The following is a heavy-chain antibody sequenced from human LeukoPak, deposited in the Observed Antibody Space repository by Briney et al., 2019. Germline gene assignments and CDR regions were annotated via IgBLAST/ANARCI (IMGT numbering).Heavy chain of an antibody. CDR1: GFTFSSYG. D-gene: IGHD3-22*01. CDR3: AKMYYYDSSGYSNFDY. CDR2: ISGSGGST. J-gene: IGHJ4*02. V-gene: IGHV3-23*01. Sequence: GGSLRLSCAASGFTFSSYGMSWVRQAPGKGLEWVSAISGSGGSTYYADSVKGRFTISRDNSKNTLYLQMNSLRAEDTAVYYCAKMYYYDSSGYSNFDYWGQGTLVTVSS.